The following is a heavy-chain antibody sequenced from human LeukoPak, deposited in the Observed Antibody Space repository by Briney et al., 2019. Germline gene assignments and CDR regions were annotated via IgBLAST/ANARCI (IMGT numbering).Heavy chain of an antibody. J-gene: IGHJ4*02. CDR3: ARYAYGSGPFDY. Sequence: SETLCLTCTVSGGSISSYYWSWIRQPPGKGLEWIGYIYYSGNTNYNPSLKSRVTISVDTPKNQFSLQLNSVTAADTAVYYCARYAYGSGPFDYWGQGTLITVSS. D-gene: IGHD6-19*01. CDR1: GGSISSYY. CDR2: IYYSGNT. V-gene: IGHV4-59*01.